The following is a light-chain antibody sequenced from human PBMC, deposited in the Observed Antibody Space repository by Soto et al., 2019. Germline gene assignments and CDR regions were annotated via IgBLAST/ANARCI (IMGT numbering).Light chain of an antibody. J-gene: IGKJ5*01. Sequence: EIEMTQSPATLSVSPGERATLSCGASQSGSSNLAWYQHKPGQAPRLLIYGASTRATSIPARFSGSGSGTEFTLPISTLQSEDFAGYYCQQYNNWPPITCGRGTRLEIK. V-gene: IGKV3-15*01. CDR3: QQYNNWPPIT. CDR2: GAS. CDR1: QSGSSN.